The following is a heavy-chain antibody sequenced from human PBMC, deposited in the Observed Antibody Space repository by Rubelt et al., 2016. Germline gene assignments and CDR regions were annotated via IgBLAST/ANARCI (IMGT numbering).Heavy chain of an antibody. CDR2: IIISSSFI. V-gene: IGHV3-21*01. CDR3: ARMMSMTTVTTSYYYGMDV. Sequence: GKGLEWVSSIIISSSFIYYADSVKGRFTISRDNDKKSLYLQTNSLRAEDTAVYYCARMMSMTTVTTSYYYGMDVWGQGTTVTVSS. J-gene: IGHJ6*02. D-gene: IGHD4-17*01.